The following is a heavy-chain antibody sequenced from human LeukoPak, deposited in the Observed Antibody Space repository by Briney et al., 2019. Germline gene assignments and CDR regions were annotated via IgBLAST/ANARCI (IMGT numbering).Heavy chain of an antibody. CDR2: IIPIFGTA. D-gene: IGHD6-13*01. J-gene: IGHJ6*03. CDR3: ASVSLQSRRRVSYYYYMDV. CDR1: GGTFSSYA. V-gene: IGHV1-69*13. Sequence: GASVKVSCKASGGTFSSYAISWVRQAPGQGLEWMGGIIPIFGTANYAQKFQGRVTITADESTSTAYMELSSLRSEDTAVYYCASVSLQSRRRVSYYYYMDVWGKGTTVTVSS.